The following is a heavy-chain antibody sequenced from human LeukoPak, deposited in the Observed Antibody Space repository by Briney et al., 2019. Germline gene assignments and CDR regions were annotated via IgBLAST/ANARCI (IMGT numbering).Heavy chain of an antibody. CDR1: GGTFSSYA. Sequence: SVKVSCKASGGTFSSYAISWVRQAPGQGLEWMGRIIPILGIANYAQKLQGRVTMTTDTSTSTAYMELRSLRSDDTAVYYCATEYSSSSYYWGQGTLVTVSS. CDR2: IIPILGIA. CDR3: ATEYSSSSYY. J-gene: IGHJ4*02. D-gene: IGHD6-6*01. V-gene: IGHV1-69*04.